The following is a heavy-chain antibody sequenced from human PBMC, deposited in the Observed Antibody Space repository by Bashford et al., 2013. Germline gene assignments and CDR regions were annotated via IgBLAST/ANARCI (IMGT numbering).Heavy chain of an antibody. V-gene: IGHV4-31*03. CDR3: ARDLAGHDAFDI. J-gene: IGHJ3*02. CDR1: GGSISSGAYW. CDR2: IHYDGGT. Sequence: SSETLSLTCTVSGGSISSGAYWWSWIRQHPGGGLEWIGYIHYDGGTHYNPSLKNRIVLSVDTSENQFSLRLTSVTAADTAVYYCARDLAGHDAFDIWGQGTLVTVSS. D-gene: IGHD6-19*01.